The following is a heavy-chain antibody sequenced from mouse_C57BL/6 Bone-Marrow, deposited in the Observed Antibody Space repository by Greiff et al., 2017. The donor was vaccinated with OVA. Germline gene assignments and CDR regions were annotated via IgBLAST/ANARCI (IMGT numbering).Heavy chain of an antibody. V-gene: IGHV5-9*01. CDR2: ISGGGGNT. D-gene: IGHD2-3*01. Sequence: EVQVVESGGGLVKPGGSLKLSCAASGFTFSSYTMSWVRQTPEKRLEWVATISGGGGNTYYPDSVKGRFTISRDNAKNTLYLQMSSLRSEDTALYYCARHEGYPYFDVWGTGTTVTVSS. CDR1: GFTFSSYT. J-gene: IGHJ1*03. CDR3: ARHEGYPYFDV.